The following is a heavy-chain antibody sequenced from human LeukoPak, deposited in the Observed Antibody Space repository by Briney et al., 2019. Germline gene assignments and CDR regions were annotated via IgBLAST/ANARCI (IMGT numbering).Heavy chain of an antibody. CDR1: GYTFTGYY. CDR3: ARANMVRGVVLFFDRNWFDP. D-gene: IGHD3-10*01. CDR2: INPNSGGT. V-gene: IGHV1-2*02. J-gene: IGHJ5*02. Sequence: ASVKVSCKASGYTFTGYYMHWVRQAPGQGLEWMGWINPNSGGTNYAQKFQGRVTMTRDTSISTAYMELSRLRSDDTAVYYCARANMVRGVVLFFDRNWFDPWGQGTLVTVSS.